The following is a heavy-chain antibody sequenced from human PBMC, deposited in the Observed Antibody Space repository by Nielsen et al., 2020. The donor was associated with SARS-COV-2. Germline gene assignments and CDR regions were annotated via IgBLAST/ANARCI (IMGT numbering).Heavy chain of an antibody. J-gene: IGHJ6*02. CDR2: ITPMFGTA. CDR3: ARGDTDYYYYGLDV. V-gene: IGHV1-69*06. Sequence: SVKVSCKASGGSFSSYAISWVRQAPRQGLEWMGGITPMFGTANYAQNFQGRVTITADKSTSTAYMDLRRLKSEDTAVYYCARGDTDYYYYGLDVWGQGTTVTVSS. CDR1: GGSFSSYA. D-gene: IGHD5-18*01.